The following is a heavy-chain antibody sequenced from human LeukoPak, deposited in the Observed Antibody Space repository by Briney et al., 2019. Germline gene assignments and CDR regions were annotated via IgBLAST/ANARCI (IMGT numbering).Heavy chain of an antibody. J-gene: IGHJ2*01. V-gene: IGHV3-23*01. D-gene: IGHD1-1*01. CDR1: GFTVSSNY. CDR3: AKPRAMTTGVGRYFDL. CDR2: ISGGGDNA. Sequence: GGSLRLSCAASGFTVSSNYMSWVRPAPGKGLDWVSAISGGGDNAYYPDSVKGRFTISRDNSKNTLYLQMNSLRAEDTAIYCCAKPRAMTTGVGRYFDLWGRGTLVTVSS.